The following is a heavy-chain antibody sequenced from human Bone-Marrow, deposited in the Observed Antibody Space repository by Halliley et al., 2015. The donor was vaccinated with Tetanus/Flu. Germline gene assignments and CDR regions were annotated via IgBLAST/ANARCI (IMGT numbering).Heavy chain of an antibody. CDR1: GSSISSGYY. CDR2: IYFSGTT. V-gene: IGHV4-38-2*01. J-gene: IGHJ4*02. CDR3: ARLWHQGGDPDY. D-gene: IGHD3-16*01. Sequence: TLSLTCAVSGSSISSGYYWAWIRQPPGKGLEWIGCIYFSGTTYYKPSLNSRVTTSMDTSKNQISLKLSSVTAADTAVYYCARLWHQGGDPDYWGQGALVAVSS.